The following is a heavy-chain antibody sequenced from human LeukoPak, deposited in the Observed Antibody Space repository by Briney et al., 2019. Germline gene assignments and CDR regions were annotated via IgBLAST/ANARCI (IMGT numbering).Heavy chain of an antibody. CDR3: TRTGSTGGY. CDR1: GGSFSGYY. J-gene: IGHJ4*02. D-gene: IGHD1-7*01. V-gene: IGHV4-34*01. Sequence: SETLSLTCAVYGGSFSGYYWSWIRQPPGKGLEWIGEINHSGSTNYNPSLKSRVTISVDTSKNQFSLNLSSATAADAAVYYCTRTGSTGGYWGQGTLATVSS. CDR2: INHSGST.